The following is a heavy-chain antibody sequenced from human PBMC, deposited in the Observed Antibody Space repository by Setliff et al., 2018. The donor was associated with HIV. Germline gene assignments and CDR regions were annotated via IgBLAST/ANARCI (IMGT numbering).Heavy chain of an antibody. D-gene: IGHD2-15*01. CDR3: ARSSRGYCSGGSCYGFDP. CDR1: GGSLSDYY. Sequence: PSETLSLTCGVYGGSLSDYYWSWIRQPPGKGLEWIGEINHSGSSNYNPSLKSRVTISVDTSKNQLSLNVTSVTAADTAVYYCARSSRGYCSGGSCYGFDPWGRGNLVTVSS. V-gene: IGHV4-34*01. J-gene: IGHJ5*02. CDR2: INHSGSS.